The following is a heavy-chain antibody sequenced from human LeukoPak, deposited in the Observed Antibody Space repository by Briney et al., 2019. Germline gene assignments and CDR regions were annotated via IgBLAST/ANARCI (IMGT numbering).Heavy chain of an antibody. V-gene: IGHV3-30*02. CDR3: ARGRGLGELAVASFDS. CDR2: IRYDGSIK. J-gene: IGHJ4*02. CDR1: GITFSRYG. Sequence: GGSLRLSCAASGITFSRYGMHWVRQAPGKGLEWVTFIRYDGSIKYYADSVKGRFTMSRDNSKNTLFLQMNSLRAEDTAVYYCARGRGLGELAVASFDSWGQGTLVTVSS. D-gene: IGHD6-19*01.